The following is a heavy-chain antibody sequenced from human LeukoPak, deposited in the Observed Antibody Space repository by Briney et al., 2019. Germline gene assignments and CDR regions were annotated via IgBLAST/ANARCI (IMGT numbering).Heavy chain of an antibody. CDR2: ISSSGSTI. CDR1: GFTFSSYE. V-gene: IGHV3-48*03. Sequence: GGSLRLSCAASGFTFSSYEMNWVRQAPGKGLEWVSYISSSGSTIYYADSVKGRFTISRDDAKNSLYLQMNSLRAEDTAVYYCARVLFIVSDWGQGTLVTVSS. J-gene: IGHJ4*02. CDR3: ARVLFIVSD. D-gene: IGHD1-26*01.